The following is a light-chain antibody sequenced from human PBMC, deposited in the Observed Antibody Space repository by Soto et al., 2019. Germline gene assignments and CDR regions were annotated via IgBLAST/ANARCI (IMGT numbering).Light chain of an antibody. CDR2: EVS. J-gene: IGLJ1*01. V-gene: IGLV2-14*01. CDR3: SSYTSSSTLQFV. Sequence: LTQPASLSGSPGESITISCTGTRSDVGGYNYVSWYQQHPCKAPKLMIYEVSNRPSGVSNRFSGSKSGNTASLTISGLQAEDEADYYCSSYTSSSTLQFVFGTGTKVTVL. CDR1: RSDVGGYNY.